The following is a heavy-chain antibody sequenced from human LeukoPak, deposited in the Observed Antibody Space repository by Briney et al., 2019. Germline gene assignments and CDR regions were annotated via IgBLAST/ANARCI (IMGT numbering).Heavy chain of an antibody. CDR2: INHSGST. J-gene: IGHJ4*02. CDR3: ARVGADGSGFLFDY. V-gene: IGHV4-4*02. Sequence: SETLSLTCGVSGGSLSNTNWWSWVPQPPGKGLEWIGKINHSGSTNYNPSLKSRVPISVDTSKNQFSLKLSSVTAADTAVYYCARVGADGSGFLFDYWGQGTLVTVSS. D-gene: IGHD3-10*01. CDR1: GGSLSNTNW.